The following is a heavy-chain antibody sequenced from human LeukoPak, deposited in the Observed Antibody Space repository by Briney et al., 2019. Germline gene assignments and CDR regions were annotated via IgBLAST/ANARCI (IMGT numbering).Heavy chain of an antibody. V-gene: IGHV4-30-4*08. D-gene: IGHD3-22*01. CDR3: AREGKSGYYDSSGYYYLTVFDY. J-gene: IGHJ4*02. Sequence: SQTLSLTCTVSGGSISSGDYYWSWIRQPPGKGLEWIGYIYYSGSTYYNPSLKSRVTISVDTSKNQFSLKLSSVTAADTAVYYSAREGKSGYYDSSGYYYLTVFDYWGQGTLVTVSS. CDR1: GGSISSGDYY. CDR2: IYYSGST.